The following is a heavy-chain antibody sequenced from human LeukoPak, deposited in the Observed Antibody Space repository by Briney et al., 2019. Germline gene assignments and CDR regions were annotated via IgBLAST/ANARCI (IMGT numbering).Heavy chain of an antibody. CDR3: ASSIVADGTSPFDY. J-gene: IGHJ4*02. CDR2: ISSTSGTK. D-gene: IGHD6-13*01. V-gene: IGHV3-48*04. CDR1: GFTFSTYS. Sequence: GGSLRLSCAASGFTFSTYSMNWVRQAPGKGLEWVSYISSTSGTKYYADSVKGRITISRDNAKNSLYLQMNSLRAEDTAVYYCASSIVADGTSPFDYWGQGTLVTVSS.